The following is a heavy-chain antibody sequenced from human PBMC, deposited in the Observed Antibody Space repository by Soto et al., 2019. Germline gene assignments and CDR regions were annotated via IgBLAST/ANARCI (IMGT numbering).Heavy chain of an antibody. CDR1: GVSISSNYY. J-gene: IGHJ4*02. CDR2: ISHIGSV. V-gene: IGHV4-4*02. CDR3: VRSFGWYAIDY. D-gene: IGHD6-19*01. Sequence: QVLLQESGPGLVQPSGTLSLSCAVSGVSISSNYYWGWVRQSPGKGLEWLGDISHIGSVNYSPSLMSRVTISMDRSENQFSLKLNAVTAADTAVYYWVRSFGWYAIDYWGQGTRVIVSS.